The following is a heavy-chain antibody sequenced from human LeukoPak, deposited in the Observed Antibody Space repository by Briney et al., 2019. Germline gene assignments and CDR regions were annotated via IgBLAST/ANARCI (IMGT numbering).Heavy chain of an antibody. CDR3: ARGPRYNWNSNYFPFDY. J-gene: IGHJ4*02. D-gene: IGHD1-7*01. CDR1: GFTFSSYW. CDR2: IKQDGSEK. Sequence: GGSLRLSCAASGFTFSSYWMSWVRQAPGKGLEWVANIKQDGSEKYYVDSVKGRFTISRDNAKNSLYLQMNSLRVKDTAVYYCARGPRYNWNSNYFPFDYWGQGTLVTVSS. V-gene: IGHV3-7*01.